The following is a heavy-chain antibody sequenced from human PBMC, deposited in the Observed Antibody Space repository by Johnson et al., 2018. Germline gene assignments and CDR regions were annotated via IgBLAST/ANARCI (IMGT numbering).Heavy chain of an antibody. Sequence: QVQLVQSGAEVKKPGASVKVSCKASGYTFTSYDINWVRQATGQGLAWMGWMNPNSGNPGYAQKFQGRVTMTRNTSISTAYMELNSLRAEDTAVYYCARGADPYCGGDCCFQYWGQGTLVTVSS. V-gene: IGHV1-8*01. J-gene: IGHJ1*01. D-gene: IGHD2-21*02. CDR1: GYTFTSYD. CDR3: ARGADPYCGGDCCFQY. CDR2: MNPNSGNP.